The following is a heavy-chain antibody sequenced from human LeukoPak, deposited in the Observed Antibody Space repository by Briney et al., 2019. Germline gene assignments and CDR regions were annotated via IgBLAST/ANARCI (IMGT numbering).Heavy chain of an antibody. CDR2: SSA. V-gene: IGHV3-23*01. CDR3: AKREGRYFDS. D-gene: IGHD1-26*01. J-gene: IGHJ4*02. CDR1: GFIFATSG. Sequence: GGSRRLSCAASGFIFATSGMHWVRQAPGKGLEWLGSSAQHADSVKGRFTISRDNSNNTLFLQMNSLRAEDTAVYFCAKREGRYFDSWGQGNLVTVSS.